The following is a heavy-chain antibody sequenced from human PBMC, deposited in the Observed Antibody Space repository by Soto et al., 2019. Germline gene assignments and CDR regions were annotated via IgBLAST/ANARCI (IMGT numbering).Heavy chain of an antibody. J-gene: IGHJ4*02. CDR3: VSQRTTVPTQAYFDY. V-gene: IGHV4-39*01. CDR1: GGSVTNSSYY. D-gene: IGHD4-17*01. Sequence: SETLSLTCTLSGGSVTNSSYYWGWIRQSPGKWLEWIGSVYYRGGSYSKWSVKSRVTISVDTPKNRFSLSLTSVTASDPAVYFCVSQRTTVPTQAYFDYWGPGALVTVSS. CDR2: VYYRGGS.